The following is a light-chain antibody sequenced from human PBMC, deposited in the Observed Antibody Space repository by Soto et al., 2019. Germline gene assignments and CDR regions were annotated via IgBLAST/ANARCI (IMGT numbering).Light chain of an antibody. Sequence: EIVLTQSPGTLSLSPGERATLSCRASQSVSSSYLAWYQQKPGQAPRLLIYGASSRATGIPDRFSGSGSGTDFTLTISSLQPEDSATYYCQQTSTFPLTFGGGTKVDIK. J-gene: IGKJ4*01. CDR2: GAS. V-gene: IGKV3-20*01. CDR1: QSVSSSY. CDR3: QQTSTFPLT.